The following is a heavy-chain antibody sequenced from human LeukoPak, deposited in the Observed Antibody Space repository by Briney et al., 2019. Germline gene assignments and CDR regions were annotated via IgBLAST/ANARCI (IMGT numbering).Heavy chain of an antibody. CDR3: ARRVRAAGTSNCFDP. CDR1: GGSLNDYY. CDR2: ITSSGTT. Sequence: SETLSLTCTLSGGSLNDYYWTWTRQAPGQGLEWLGYITSSGTTDYNPSLKRRATMSVDTSKNESSLKVTSVTAADTAMYYWARRVRAAGTSNCFDPWGQGTQVTVSS. J-gene: IGHJ5*02. V-gene: IGHV4-4*09. D-gene: IGHD3-10*01.